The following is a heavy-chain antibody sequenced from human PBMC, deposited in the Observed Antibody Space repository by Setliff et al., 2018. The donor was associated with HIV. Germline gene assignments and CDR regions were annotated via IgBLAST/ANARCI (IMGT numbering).Heavy chain of an antibody. CDR3: ASGYSSSSPRRDY. CDR2: ISDSGGST. Sequence: GGSLRLSCAASGFTFSSYMMNWVRQAPGKGLEWVSGISDSGGSTYYADSVKGRFTISRDNSKNTLNLQMNSLRAKDTAVYYCASGYSSSSPRRDYWGQGTLVTVSS. V-gene: IGHV3-23*01. J-gene: IGHJ4*02. D-gene: IGHD6-6*01. CDR1: GFTFSSYM.